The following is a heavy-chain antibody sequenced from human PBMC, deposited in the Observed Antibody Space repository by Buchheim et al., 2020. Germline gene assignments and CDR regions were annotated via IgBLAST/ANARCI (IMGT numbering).Heavy chain of an antibody. CDR1: GFTFSSYG. CDR3: VTTGIVDFWSGYFDY. J-gene: IGHJ4*02. CDR2: ISYDGSNK. V-gene: IGHV3-30*03. D-gene: IGHD3-3*01. Sequence: QVQLVESGGGVVQPGRSLRLSCAASGFTFSSYGMHWVRQAPGKGLEWVAVISYDGSNKYYADSVKGRFTISRDNSKNTLYLQMNSLRAEDTAVYYCVTTGIVDFWSGYFDYWGQGTL.